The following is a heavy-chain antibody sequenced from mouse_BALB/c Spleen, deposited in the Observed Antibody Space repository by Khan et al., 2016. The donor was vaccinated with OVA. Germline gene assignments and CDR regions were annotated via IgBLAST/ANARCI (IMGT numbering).Heavy chain of an antibody. CDR1: GFSLSTSGLG. CDR3: ARNLYDYEPWFAY. V-gene: IGHV8-12*01. Sequence: QVQLQQSGPGILQPSQTLSLTCSFSGFSLSTSGLGVSWIRQPSGKGLEWLAHIYWDDAKRYNPSLKSRLTIPKDTSRNQVFLKITSVDTADTAKYERARNLYDYEPWFAYWGQGTLGTVSA. J-gene: IGHJ3*01. CDR2: IYWDDAK. D-gene: IGHD2-4*01.